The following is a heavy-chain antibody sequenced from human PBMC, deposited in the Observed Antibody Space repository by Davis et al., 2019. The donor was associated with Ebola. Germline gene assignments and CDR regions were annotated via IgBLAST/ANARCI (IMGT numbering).Heavy chain of an antibody. J-gene: IGHJ4*02. CDR3: TTYYYCDSSGCSYWGY. D-gene: IGHD3-22*01. Sequence: GESLKISCAASGFTFSSYSMNWVRQAPGKGLEWVGRIKSNTDGGTPDYAAPVKGRFTISRDDSKNTLYLQMNSLKTEDTAVYYCTTYYYCDSSGCSYWGYWGQGTLVTVSS. CDR1: GFTFSSYS. CDR2: IKSNTDGGTP. V-gene: IGHV3-15*01.